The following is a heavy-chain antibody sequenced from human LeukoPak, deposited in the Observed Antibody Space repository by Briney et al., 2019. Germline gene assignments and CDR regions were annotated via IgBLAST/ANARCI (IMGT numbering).Heavy chain of an antibody. D-gene: IGHD3-3*01. CDR3: AKESRYYDFWSGSDAFDI. CDR2: IRYDGSNK. J-gene: IGHJ3*02. V-gene: IGHV3-30*02. CDR1: GFTFSSYG. Sequence: PGGSLRLSCAASGFTFSSYGIHWVRQAPGQGLEWVAFIRYDGSNKYYADSVKGRFTISRDNAKNSLYLQMNSLRAEDTAVYYCAKESRYYDFWSGSDAFDIWGQGTMVTVSS.